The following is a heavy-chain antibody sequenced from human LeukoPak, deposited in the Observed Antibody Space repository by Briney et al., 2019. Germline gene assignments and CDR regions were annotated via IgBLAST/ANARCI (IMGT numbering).Heavy chain of an antibody. Sequence: GGSLRLSCAASGFTFSSYWMSWVRQAPGKGLEWVSFISSSSSYKYADSVKGRFTISRDNVKNSLYLQMNSLRAEDTAVYYCAKDFRSSSGDVWGKGTTVTVSS. CDR3: AKDFRSSSGDV. CDR1: GFTFSSYW. J-gene: IGHJ6*04. CDR2: ISSSSSY. V-gene: IGHV3-21*01. D-gene: IGHD6-6*01.